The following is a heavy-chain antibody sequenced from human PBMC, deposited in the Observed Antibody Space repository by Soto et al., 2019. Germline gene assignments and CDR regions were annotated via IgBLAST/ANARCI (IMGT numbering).Heavy chain of an antibody. Sequence: PAGSLRLSFADSGFRFSSYSMSWVRQTPGKGLEWVAAITATGDRTYYADSVTGRFTISRDNSNKTHYLQMTSLKAEDTDMYYCATMHGYFEYWAQGTPVTVPS. V-gene: IGHV3-23*01. CDR2: ITATGDRT. CDR1: GFRFSSYS. D-gene: IGHD2-2*01. CDR3: ATMHGYFEY. J-gene: IGHJ4*02.